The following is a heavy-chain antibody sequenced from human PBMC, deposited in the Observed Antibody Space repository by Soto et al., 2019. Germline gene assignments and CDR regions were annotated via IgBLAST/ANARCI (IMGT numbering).Heavy chain of an antibody. CDR3: ARETGPYSYYGKDV. D-gene: IGHD3-10*01. J-gene: IGHJ6*02. V-gene: IGHV3-33*01. CDR1: GFTFSSYG. CDR2: IWYDGSNK. Sequence: SLILSCAASGFTFSSYGMHWVLQAPGKGLEWVAVIWYDGSNKYYADSVKGRFTISRDNSKNTLYLQMNSLRAEDTAVYYCARETGPYSYYGKDVWGQGTTDIVSS.